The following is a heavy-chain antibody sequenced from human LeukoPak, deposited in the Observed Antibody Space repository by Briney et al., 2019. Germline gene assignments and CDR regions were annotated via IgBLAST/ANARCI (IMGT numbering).Heavy chain of an antibody. CDR1: GYTFTSYD. J-gene: IGHJ6*02. D-gene: IGHD3-10*01. V-gene: IGHV1-8*01. Sequence: ASVKVSCKASGYTFTSYDINWVRQATGQGLEWMGWMNPNSGNTGYAQKFQGRVTMTRNTSISTAYMELSSLRSEDTAVYYCARLILLWFGGDYYYGMDVWGQGTTVTVSS. CDR2: MNPNSGNT. CDR3: ARLILLWFGGDYYYGMDV.